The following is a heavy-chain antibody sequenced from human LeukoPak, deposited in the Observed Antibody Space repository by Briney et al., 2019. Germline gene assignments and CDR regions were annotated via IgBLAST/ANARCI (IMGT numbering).Heavy chain of an antibody. CDR3: TTATSY. V-gene: IGHV3-15*01. CDR1: GFTFSNAW. Sequence: TGGSLRLSCAASGFTFSNAWMSWVRQAPGKGLEWVGRIKSKTYGGTTDYAAPVKGRFTISRDDSKNTVYLQMNSLKTEDTALYYCTTATSYWGQGSLVTVSS. CDR2: IKSKTYGGTT. J-gene: IGHJ4*02.